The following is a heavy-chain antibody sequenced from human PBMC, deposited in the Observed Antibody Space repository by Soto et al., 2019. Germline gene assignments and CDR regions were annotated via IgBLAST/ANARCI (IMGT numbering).Heavy chain of an antibody. V-gene: IGHV4-39*01. J-gene: IGHJ6*02. D-gene: IGHD3-3*01. CDR3: ARLPYYDFWSGYYTYYYGMDV. CDR1: GGSISSSSYY. Sequence: PSETLSLTCTVSGGSISSSSYYWGWIRQPPGKGLEWIGSIYYSGSTYYKPSLKSRVTISVDTSKNQFSLKLSSVTAADTAVYYCARLPYYDFWSGYYTYYYGMDVWGQGTTVTVSS. CDR2: IYYSGST.